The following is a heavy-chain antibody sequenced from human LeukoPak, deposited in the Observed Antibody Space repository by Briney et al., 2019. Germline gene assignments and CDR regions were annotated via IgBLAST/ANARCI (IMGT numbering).Heavy chain of an antibody. CDR1: GGSFSGYY. V-gene: IGHV4-34*01. CDR3: ARVTGYMIVDYFDY. Sequence: SETLSLTCAVYGGSFSGYYWSWIRQPPGKGLEWIGEINHSGSTNYNPSLKSRVTISVDTSKNQFSLRLSSVTAADTAVYYCARVTGYMIVDYFDYWGQGTLVTVSS. D-gene: IGHD3-22*01. CDR2: INHSGST. J-gene: IGHJ4*02.